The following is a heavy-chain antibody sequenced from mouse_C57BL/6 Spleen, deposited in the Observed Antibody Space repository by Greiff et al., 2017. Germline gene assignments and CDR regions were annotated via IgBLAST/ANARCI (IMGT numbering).Heavy chain of an antibody. Sequence: EVKVVESGGGLVKPGGSLKLSCAASGFTFSDYGMHWVRQAPEKGLEWVAYISSGSSTIYYADPVKGRFTISRDNAKNTLFLQMTSLRSEDTAMYYCAKEGFAYWGQGTLVTVSA. CDR2: ISSGSSTI. CDR3: AKEGFAY. CDR1: GFTFSDYG. V-gene: IGHV5-17*01. J-gene: IGHJ3*01.